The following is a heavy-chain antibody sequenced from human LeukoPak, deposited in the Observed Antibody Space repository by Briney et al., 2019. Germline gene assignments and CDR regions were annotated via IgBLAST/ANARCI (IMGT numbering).Heavy chain of an antibody. CDR2: LYTRGST. Sequence: PSETLSLTCTVSGASTSDYYWSWIRQSAGKGLEWIGHLYTRGSTNYNPSLKSRVTMSVDTSKNQFSLRLNSLTAADTAIYYCARDNCGGDCFHDYWGQGTLVTVSS. CDR1: GASTSDYY. V-gene: IGHV4-4*07. J-gene: IGHJ4*02. CDR3: ARDNCGGDCFHDY. D-gene: IGHD2-21*02.